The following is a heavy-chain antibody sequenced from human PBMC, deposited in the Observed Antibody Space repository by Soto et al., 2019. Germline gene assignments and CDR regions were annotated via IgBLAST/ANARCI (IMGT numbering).Heavy chain of an antibody. Sequence: EVQLLESGGGLVQPGGSLRLSCAASGFTFSTYAMIWVRQAPGKGLEWVSVITGSGGRTYYADSVKGRFTISRDTSKKTLFLQMTSLRAEDTAVYYCAKDSYGDSGGIDYWGQGTMVTVSS. V-gene: IGHV3-23*01. D-gene: IGHD4-17*01. CDR1: GFTFSTYA. J-gene: IGHJ4*02. CDR2: ITGSGGRT. CDR3: AKDSYGDSGGIDY.